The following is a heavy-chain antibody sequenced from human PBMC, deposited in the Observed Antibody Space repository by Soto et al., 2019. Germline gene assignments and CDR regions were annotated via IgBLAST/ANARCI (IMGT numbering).Heavy chain of an antibody. CDR2: IPSDGGT. V-gene: IGHV3-53*01. CDR3: ARDVMSVAGSADY. Sequence: GGSLRLSCAASAFTVRSNYMSWVRQAPGKGLEWVSTIPSDGGTYYTDSVKGRFAISRDNSKNTLYLQMNSLTAEDTAVYYCARDVMSVAGSADYWGQGTLVTVSS. J-gene: IGHJ4*02. CDR1: AFTVRSNY. D-gene: IGHD6-19*01.